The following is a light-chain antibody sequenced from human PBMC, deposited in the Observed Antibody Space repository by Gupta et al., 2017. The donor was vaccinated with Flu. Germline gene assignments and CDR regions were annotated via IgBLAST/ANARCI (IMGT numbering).Light chain of an antibody. CDR1: QGRVYSDGSTQ. CDR2: QGS. Sequence: VTLGQTASISCRSSQGRVYSDGSTQLHWIQQRPGRSPRRPIHQGSYRDFGVLDRFSGSGSGSTLRLKIISVVAADVGFYFCRQGAPYPRAFGPGTKVEIK. J-gene: IGKJ1*01. V-gene: IGKV2-30*01. CDR3: RQGAPYPRA.